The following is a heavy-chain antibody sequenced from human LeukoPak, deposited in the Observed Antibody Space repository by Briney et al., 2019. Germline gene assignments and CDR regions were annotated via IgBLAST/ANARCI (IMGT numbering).Heavy chain of an antibody. CDR2: IDPSDSYT. J-gene: IGHJ4*02. CDR3: ASETLDTAMENY. D-gene: IGHD5-18*01. Sequence: GESLKISFKCPGYSFTGYWISWVRQMPGKGLEWMGRIDPSDSYTNYSPSFQGHVTISADKSISTAYLQWSSLKASDTAMYYCASETLDTAMENYWGQGTLVTVSS. CDR1: GYSFTGYW. V-gene: IGHV5-10-1*01.